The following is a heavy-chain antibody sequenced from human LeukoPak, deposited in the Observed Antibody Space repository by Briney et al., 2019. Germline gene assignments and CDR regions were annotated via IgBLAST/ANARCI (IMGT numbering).Heavy chain of an antibody. Sequence: SETLSLTCTVSGGFISSDYWSWSRQPPGKGLEWIGYTHYTGGTNYNPSLKSRVTISVDTSKRQFSLKLRSVTAADTAVYYCARRVVVTAASCDAFDIWGQGTMVTVSS. CDR2: THYTGGT. V-gene: IGHV4-59*08. J-gene: IGHJ3*02. CDR1: GGFISSDY. CDR3: ARRVVVTAASCDAFDI. D-gene: IGHD2-21*02.